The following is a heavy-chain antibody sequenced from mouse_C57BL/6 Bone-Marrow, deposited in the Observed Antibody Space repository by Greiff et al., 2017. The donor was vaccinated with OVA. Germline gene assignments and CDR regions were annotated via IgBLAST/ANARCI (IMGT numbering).Heavy chain of an antibody. Sequence: DVMLVESGEGLVKPGGSLKLSCAASGFTFSSYAMSWVRQTPEKRLEWVAYISSGGDYIYYADTVKGRFTISRDNARNTLYLQMSSLKSEDSAMYYCTRLLDAMDYWGQGTSVTVSS. CDR2: ISSGGDYI. J-gene: IGHJ4*01. CDR3: TRLLDAMDY. CDR1: GFTFSSYA. D-gene: IGHD2-1*01. V-gene: IGHV5-9-1*02.